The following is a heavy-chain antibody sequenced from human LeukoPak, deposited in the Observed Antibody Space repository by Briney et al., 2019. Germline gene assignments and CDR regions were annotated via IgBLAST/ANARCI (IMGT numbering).Heavy chain of an antibody. J-gene: IGHJ4*02. CDR3: ANFLRLTTCCDFDY. D-gene: IGHD3-16*01. CDR1: GFTFSSYA. Sequence: GGSLRLSGAASGFTFSSYAMSWVRQAPGKGLEWVSAITGRGNITYYADSVKGRFTISRDNSKNTLYLQMNSLRAEDTAVYYCANFLRLTTCCDFDYWGKGTLVTVSS. V-gene: IGHV3-23*01. CDR2: ITGRGNIT.